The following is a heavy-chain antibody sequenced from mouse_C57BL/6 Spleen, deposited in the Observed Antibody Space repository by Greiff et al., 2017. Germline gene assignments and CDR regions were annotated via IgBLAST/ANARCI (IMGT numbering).Heavy chain of an antibody. D-gene: IGHD2-5*01. CDR3: ARHTNYSNYVYAMDY. CDR1: GFTFSSYG. V-gene: IGHV5-6*01. J-gene: IGHJ4*01. CDR2: ISSCGSYT. Sequence: EVNLVESGGDLVKPGGSLKLSCAASGFTFSSYGMSWVRQTPDKRLEWVATISSCGSYTSYPYSVKGPFTISRDNAKNTLYLQMSSLKSEDTTMYYCARHTNYSNYVYAMDYWGQGTSVTVSS.